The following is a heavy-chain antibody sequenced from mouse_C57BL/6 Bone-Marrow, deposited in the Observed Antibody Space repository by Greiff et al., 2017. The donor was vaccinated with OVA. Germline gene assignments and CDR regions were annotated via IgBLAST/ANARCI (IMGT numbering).Heavy chain of an antibody. V-gene: IGHV1-50*01. CDR2: IDPSDSYT. CDR1: GYTFTSYW. J-gene: IGHJ3*01. Sequence: QVQLQQSGAELVKPGASVKLSCKASGYTFTSYWMQWVKQRPGQGLEWIGEIDPSDSYTNYNQKFKGKATLTVDTSSSTAYMQLSSLTSEDSAVYYCASTYYSIFAYWGQGTLVTVSA. CDR3: ASTYYSIFAY. D-gene: IGHD2-5*01.